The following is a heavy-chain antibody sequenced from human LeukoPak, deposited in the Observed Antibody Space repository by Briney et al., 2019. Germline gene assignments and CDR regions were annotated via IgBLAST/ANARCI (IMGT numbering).Heavy chain of an antibody. J-gene: IGHJ2*01. D-gene: IGHD3-3*01. CDR1: GFTFSSYG. V-gene: IGHV3-30*02. CDR3: AKTPREVSVYWYFDL. Sequence: GGSLRLSCAASGFTFSSYGMHWVRQALGKGLEWVAFIRYDGSNKYYADSVKGRFTISRDNSKNTLYLQMNSLRAEDTAVYYCAKTPREVSVYWYFDLWGRGTLVTVSS. CDR2: IRYDGSNK.